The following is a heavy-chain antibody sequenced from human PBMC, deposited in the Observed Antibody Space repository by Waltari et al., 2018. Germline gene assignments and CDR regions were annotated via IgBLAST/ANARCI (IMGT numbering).Heavy chain of an antibody. V-gene: IGHV3-48*02. CDR2: ISTSTST. D-gene: IGHD3-10*01. Sequence: SLRLSCEASGFSFNSYSLNWVRQAPGKGRAWVSYISTSTSTYSADSVKGRFTISRDNAKNSLYLQMNSLRDEDTAVYYCARDRGGSGSYPKDAFDSWGQGTLVSVSS. CDR1: GFSFNSYS. CDR3: ARDRGGSGSYPKDAFDS. J-gene: IGHJ4*02.